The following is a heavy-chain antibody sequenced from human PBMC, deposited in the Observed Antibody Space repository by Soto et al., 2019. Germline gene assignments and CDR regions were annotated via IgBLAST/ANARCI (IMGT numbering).Heavy chain of an antibody. J-gene: IGHJ4*01. CDR2: MNPSSGET. CDR3: ARLAEYCNGIKCYSNFDF. Sequence: GAPVKVSCKTSGYNFTNFDINWVRQPHGPGHVWMGWMNPSSGETGSAQNFQGRVTMTRDISTRTFFLQLTSLRSEDTAIYYCARLAEYCNGIKCYSNFDFWGRGTQVTVSS. D-gene: IGHD2-15*01. V-gene: IGHV1-8*01. CDR1: GYNFTNFD.